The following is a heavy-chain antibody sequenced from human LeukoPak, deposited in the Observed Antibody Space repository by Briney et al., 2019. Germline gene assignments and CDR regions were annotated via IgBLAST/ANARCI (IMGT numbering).Heavy chain of an antibody. CDR3: AGGYDSSGYYYAQFDY. CDR1: GFTFSSYA. CDR2: ISYDGSNK. V-gene: IGHV3-30-3*01. D-gene: IGHD3-22*01. Sequence: GGSLRLSCAASGFTFSSYAMHWVRQAPGKGLEWVAVISYDGSNKYYADSVKGRFTISRDNSKNTLYLQMNSLRAADTAVYYCAGGYDSSGYYYAQFDYWGQGTLVTVSS. J-gene: IGHJ4*02.